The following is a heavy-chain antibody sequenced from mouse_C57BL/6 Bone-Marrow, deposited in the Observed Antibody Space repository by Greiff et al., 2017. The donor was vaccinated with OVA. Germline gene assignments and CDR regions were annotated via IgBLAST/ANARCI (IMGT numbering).Heavy chain of an antibody. D-gene: IGHD1-1*01. CDR1: GFTFSSYA. CDR2: ISDGGSYT. Sequence: EVQRVESGGGLVKPGGSLKLSCAASGFTFSSYAMSWVRQTPEKRLEWVATISDGGSYTYYPDNVKGRFTISRDNAKNNLYLQMSHLKSEDTAMYYCAREMVTTVVDYFDYWGQGTTLTVSS. V-gene: IGHV5-4*01. CDR3: AREMVTTVVDYFDY. J-gene: IGHJ2*01.